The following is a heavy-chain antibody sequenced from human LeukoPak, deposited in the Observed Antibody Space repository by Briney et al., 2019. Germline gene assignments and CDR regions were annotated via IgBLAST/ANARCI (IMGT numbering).Heavy chain of an antibody. D-gene: IGHD1-26*01. CDR1: GGSISSGGYY. Sequence: SETLSLTCTVSGGSISSGGYYWSWIRQHPGKGLEWIGYIYYSGSTYCNPSLKSRVTISVDTSKNQFSLKLSSVTAADTAVYYCARDSSGSPGAYFDLWGRGTLVTVSS. CDR2: IYYSGST. CDR3: ARDSSGSPGAYFDL. J-gene: IGHJ2*01. V-gene: IGHV4-31*03.